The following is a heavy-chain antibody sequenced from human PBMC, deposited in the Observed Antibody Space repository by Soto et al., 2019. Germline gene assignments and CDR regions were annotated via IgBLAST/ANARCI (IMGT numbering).Heavy chain of an antibody. Sequence: GGSLRLSCAASGFTFSSFAMHWVRQAPGEGLEWVAVLSYDGSNNYYADSVKGRFTISRANSKNTLYLQMSSLRPEDTAVYYCARDYYGSGSRGHFDYWGQGTLVTVSS. J-gene: IGHJ4*02. CDR3: ARDYYGSGSRGHFDY. V-gene: IGHV3-30-3*01. CDR2: LSYDGSNN. D-gene: IGHD3-10*01. CDR1: GFTFSSFA.